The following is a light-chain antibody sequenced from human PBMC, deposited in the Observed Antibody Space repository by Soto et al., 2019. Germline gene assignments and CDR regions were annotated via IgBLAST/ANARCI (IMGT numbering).Light chain of an antibody. J-gene: IGKJ4*01. CDR2: AAS. Sequence: IQLTQSPSSLSASVGHRFTITCRASQGISSHLAWYEQKPGTAPKLLIYAASTLQIGVPSRFSGSGSGTDFTLTLSSLQPQDFVACYCQKFNSYSRTFGGGTKVESK. CDR3: QKFNSYSRT. V-gene: IGKV1-9*01. CDR1: QGISSH.